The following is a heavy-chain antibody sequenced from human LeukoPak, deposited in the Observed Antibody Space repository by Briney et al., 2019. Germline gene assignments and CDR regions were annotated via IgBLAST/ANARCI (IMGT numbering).Heavy chain of an antibody. CDR1: GLTFSSYG. CDR3: ARDDYGDYDLSGFDY. Sequence: GGSLRLSCAASGLTFSSYGMHWVRQAPGKGLEWVAVIWYDGSNKYYADSVKGRFTISRDNSKNTLYLQMNSLRAEDTAVYYCARDDYGDYDLSGFDYWGQGTLVTVSS. D-gene: IGHD4-17*01. CDR2: IWYDGSNK. J-gene: IGHJ4*02. V-gene: IGHV3-33*01.